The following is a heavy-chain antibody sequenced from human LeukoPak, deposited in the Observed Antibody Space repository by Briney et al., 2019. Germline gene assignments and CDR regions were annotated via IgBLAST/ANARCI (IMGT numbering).Heavy chain of an antibody. Sequence: PGESLRLSCAGSGFTFSSHWMSWVRQAPGKGPEWVANIKQDGGEKYYVDSVKGRFTISRDNAKNSPYLQMNSLRAEDTAVYYCARDQYDTWSRRGNFDSWGQGTLVIVSS. CDR3: ARDQYDTWSRRGNFDS. J-gene: IGHJ4*02. CDR2: IKQDGGEK. D-gene: IGHD3-3*01. V-gene: IGHV3-7*01. CDR1: GFTFSSHW.